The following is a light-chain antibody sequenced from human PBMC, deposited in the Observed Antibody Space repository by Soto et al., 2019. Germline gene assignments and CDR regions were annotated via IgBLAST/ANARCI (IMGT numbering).Light chain of an antibody. CDR3: QHYADSPIT. CDR2: DAS. Sequence: PGERATLSCRASQSVTSNYLAWYQQKPGQAPRLLIYDASNRATGTPDRFLGRGSGTDFTLIISRLEPEDFAVYYCQHYADSPITFGQGTRLEIK. CDR1: QSVTSNY. V-gene: IGKV3-20*01. J-gene: IGKJ5*01.